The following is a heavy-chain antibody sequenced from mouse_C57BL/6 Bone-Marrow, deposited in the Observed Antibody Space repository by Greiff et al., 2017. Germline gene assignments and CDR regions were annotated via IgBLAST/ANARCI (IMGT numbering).Heavy chain of an antibody. D-gene: IGHD2-12*01. CDR3: TRSNYSFFDY. V-gene: IGHV1-15*01. Sequence: QVQLQQSGAELVRPGASVTLSCKASGYTFTDYEMHWVKQTPVHGLEWIGAIDPETGGTAYNQKFKGKAILTADKSSSTAYMELRSLTSEDSAVDYCTRSNYSFFDYWGQGTTLTVSS. CDR1: GYTFTDYE. J-gene: IGHJ2*01. CDR2: IDPETGGT.